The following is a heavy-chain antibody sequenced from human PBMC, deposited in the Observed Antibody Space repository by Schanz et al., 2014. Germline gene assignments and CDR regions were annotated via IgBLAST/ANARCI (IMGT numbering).Heavy chain of an antibody. D-gene: IGHD1-26*01. CDR1: GFTFSVYW. J-gene: IGHJ4*02. CDR3: AISWELLFE. Sequence: VQLVESGGGVVQPGRSLRLSCAASGFTFSVYWMHWVRQPPGKGLVSVSRISGDGTTTSYADSVKGRFTISRDNSKNTLYLQMNSLRAEDTAVYYCAISWELLFEWGQGTLVTVSS. V-gene: IGHV3-74*02. CDR2: ISGDGTTT.